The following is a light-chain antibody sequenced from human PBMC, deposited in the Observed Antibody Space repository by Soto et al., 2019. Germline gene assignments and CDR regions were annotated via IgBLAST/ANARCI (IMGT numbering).Light chain of an antibody. CDR2: DVS. J-gene: IGLJ1*01. CDR1: SSDIGGYNS. CDR3: SSYIRRSTPYV. Sequence: QSVLTQPASVSGSPGQSITISCTGTSSDIGGYNSVSWYQQHPGKAPKLMIYDVSNRPSGVSNRFSGSKSGNTASLTISGLQAEDEADYYCSSYIRRSTPYVFGTGTKVTVL. V-gene: IGLV2-14*03.